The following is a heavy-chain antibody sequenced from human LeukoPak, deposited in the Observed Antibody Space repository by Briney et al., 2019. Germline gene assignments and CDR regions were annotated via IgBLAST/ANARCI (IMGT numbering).Heavy chain of an antibody. V-gene: IGHV1-18*01. Sequence: ASVKVSCKASGYIFISYVISWVRQAPGQGLEWMGWISAYNGNTNYAQKFQGRVTMTTDTSTSTAYMELRSLRSDDTAVYYCARGENDYSNKTLPGSSHNWFDPWGQGTLVTVPS. J-gene: IGHJ5*02. CDR3: ARGENDYSNKTLPGSSHNWFDP. D-gene: IGHD4-11*01. CDR1: GYIFISYV. CDR2: ISAYNGNT.